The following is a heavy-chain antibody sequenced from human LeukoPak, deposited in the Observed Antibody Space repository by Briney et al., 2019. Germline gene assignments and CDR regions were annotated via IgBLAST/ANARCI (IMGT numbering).Heavy chain of an antibody. CDR3: ARDRLRYSLGGWDY. J-gene: IGHJ4*02. V-gene: IGHV4-59*01. CDR2: IYYSGST. D-gene: IGHD3-9*01. CDR1: GGSISSYY. Sequence: SETLSLTCTVSGGSISSYYWSWIRQPPGKGLEWIGYIYYSGSTNYNPSLKSRVTISVDTSKNQFSLKLSSVTAADTAVYYCARDRLRYSLGGWDYWGQGTLVTVSS.